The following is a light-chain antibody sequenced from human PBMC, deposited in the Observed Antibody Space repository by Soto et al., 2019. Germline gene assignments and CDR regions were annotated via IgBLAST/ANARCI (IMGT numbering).Light chain of an antibody. CDR2: WAS. V-gene: IGKV4-1*01. CDR3: QEYYNSIT. J-gene: IGKJ5*01. Sequence: DIVVTPSPDSLAVSLGERATINCKSSQTILYFSNNKNFLAWYQQKAGQPPKLLITWASTRESGVPDRFSGRGSGTDFTLTISSLQAEDVAVYYCQEYYNSITFGQGTRLE. CDR1: QTILYFSNNKNF.